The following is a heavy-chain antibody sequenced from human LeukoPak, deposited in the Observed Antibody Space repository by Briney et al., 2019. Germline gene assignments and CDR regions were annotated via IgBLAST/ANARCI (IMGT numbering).Heavy chain of an antibody. CDR2: IKADGTTT. D-gene: IGHD2-21*02. CDR3: ARSCGSDCYHEVPGDY. V-gene: IGHV3-74*03. Sequence: GGSLRLSCVVSGFTFSNYWMQWVRHAPGKGLVWVSRIKADGTTTTYAASVEGRFTISRDNAKNTLYLEMNSLRAEDTAVYYCARSCGSDCYHEVPGDYWGQGTLVTVSS. CDR1: GFTFSNYW. J-gene: IGHJ4*02.